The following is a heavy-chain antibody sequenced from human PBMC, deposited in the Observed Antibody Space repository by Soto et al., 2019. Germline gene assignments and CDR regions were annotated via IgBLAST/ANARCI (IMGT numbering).Heavy chain of an antibody. CDR2: INHSGST. V-gene: IGHV4-34*01. CDR1: GGSFSGYY. D-gene: IGHD6-19*01. CDR3: ARGSAISGWYLLDY. Sequence: SETLSLTCAVYGGSFSGYYWSWIRQPPGKGLEWIGEINHSGSTNYNPSLKSRVTISVDTSKNQFSLKLSSVTAADTAVYYCARGSAISGWYLLDYWGQGSLVTVSS. J-gene: IGHJ4*02.